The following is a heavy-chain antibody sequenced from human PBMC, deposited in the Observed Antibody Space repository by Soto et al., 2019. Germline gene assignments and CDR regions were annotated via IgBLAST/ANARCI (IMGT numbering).Heavy chain of an antibody. V-gene: IGHV4-39*01. Sequence: SETLSLTCTVSGGSISSSSYYWGWIRQPPGKGLEWIGSIYYSGSTYYTPSLRSRVTVSVDTSKNQFSLKLSSVTAADTAVYYCARDTAMVYYYYGMDVWGQGTTVTVSS. J-gene: IGHJ6*02. CDR3: ARDTAMVYYYYGMDV. D-gene: IGHD5-18*01. CDR1: GGSISSSSYY. CDR2: IYYSGST.